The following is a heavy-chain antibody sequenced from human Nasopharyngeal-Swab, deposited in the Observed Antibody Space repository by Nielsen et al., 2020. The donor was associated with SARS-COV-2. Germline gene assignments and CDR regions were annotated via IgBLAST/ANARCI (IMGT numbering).Heavy chain of an antibody. J-gene: IGHJ4*02. Sequence: GGSLRLSCAASGFTLSDFYMSWIRQAPGKGLEWLSKISSGSDSSVDYADSVKGRFTISRDNAKNSLYLHIDSLGAEDTAVYYGARDGGRGKSYVMWDYWGQGTLVTVSS. V-gene: IGHV3-11*01. CDR3: ARDGGRGKSYVMWDY. D-gene: IGHD5-18*01. CDR2: ISSGSDSSV. CDR1: GFTLSDFY.